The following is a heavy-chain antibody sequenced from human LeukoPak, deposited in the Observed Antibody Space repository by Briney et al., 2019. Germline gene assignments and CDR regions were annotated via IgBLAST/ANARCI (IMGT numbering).Heavy chain of an antibody. CDR1: GFSFTSYW. CDR2: IYPRDSDT. J-gene: IGHJ6*02. D-gene: IGHD6-19*01. CDR3: ARRRYSSGWSPYGMDV. V-gene: IGHV5-51*01. Sequence: GESLQISCKGSGFSFTSYWIGWVRPMPGKGLEGMGIIYPRDSDTTYSPSFQGQVTISADKSSSTTYLQWSSLKASDTAMYYCARRRYSSGWSPYGMDVWGQGTTVTVSS.